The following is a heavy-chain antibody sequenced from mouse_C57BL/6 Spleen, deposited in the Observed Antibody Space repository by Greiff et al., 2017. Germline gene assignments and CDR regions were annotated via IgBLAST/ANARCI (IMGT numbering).Heavy chain of an antibody. CDR1: GFTFSSYA. CDR3: ARYVPLYGNGGIDY. Sequence: EVMLVESGGGLVKPGGSLKLSCAASGFTFSSYAMSWVRQTPEKGLEWVATISDGGSYTYYPDNVKGRFTISRDNAKNNPDLQLSHLKSEDTAMYYCARYVPLYGNGGIDYWGQGTTLTVSS. J-gene: IGHJ2*01. V-gene: IGHV5-4*03. CDR2: ISDGGSYT. D-gene: IGHD2-1*01.